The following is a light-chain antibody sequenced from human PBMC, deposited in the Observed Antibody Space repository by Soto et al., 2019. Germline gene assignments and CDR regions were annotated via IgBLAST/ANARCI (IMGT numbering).Light chain of an antibody. J-gene: IGKJ1*01. CDR3: QQYYTTPTWT. CDR2: WAS. CDR1: QSVFSRFRNKNY. Sequence: DIVMTQSPDSLTLSLGERATINCKSSQSVFSRFRNKNYLGWFQQKPGQPPRLLIYWASTRESGVSDRFSVSGSGTDFTLTINRLQAEDVAVYYCQQYYTTPTWTFDQRTKVEV. V-gene: IGKV4-1*01.